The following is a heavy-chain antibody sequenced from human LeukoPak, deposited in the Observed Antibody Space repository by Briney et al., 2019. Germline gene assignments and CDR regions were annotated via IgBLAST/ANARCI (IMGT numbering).Heavy chain of an antibody. CDR3: ARGYFNSSGYSNAFDI. D-gene: IGHD3-22*01. J-gene: IGHJ3*02. CDR1: GGSISSYY. CDR2: IYYSGST. Sequence: SETLSLACTVSGGSISSYYWSWIRQPPGKGLEWIGYIYYSGSTNYNPSLKSRVATSVDTAKNQFSLKMSSMTAADTAVYYCARGYFNSSGYSNAFDIWGQGTMVTVSS. V-gene: IGHV4-59*12.